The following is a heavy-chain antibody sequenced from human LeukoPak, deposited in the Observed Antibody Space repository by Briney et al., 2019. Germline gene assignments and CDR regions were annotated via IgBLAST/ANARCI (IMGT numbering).Heavy chain of an antibody. D-gene: IGHD6-13*01. Sequence: ASVKVSCKASGYTFTSYGISWVRQAPGQGLEWMGWISAYNGNTNYAQKLQGRVTMTTDTSTSTAYMELRSLRSDDTAVYYCAREPPGAAAGTAPRNDYWGQGTLVTVSS. CDR3: AREPPGAAAGTAPRNDY. CDR1: GYTFTSYG. V-gene: IGHV1-18*01. CDR2: ISAYNGNT. J-gene: IGHJ4*02.